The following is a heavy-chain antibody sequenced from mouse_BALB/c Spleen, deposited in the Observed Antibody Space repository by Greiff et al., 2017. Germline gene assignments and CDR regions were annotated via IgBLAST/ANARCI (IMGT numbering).Heavy chain of an antibody. V-gene: IGHV1-9*01. J-gene: IGHJ2*01. Sequence: VQLQQSGAELMKPGASVKISCKATGYTFSSYWIEWVKQRPGHGLEWIGEILPGSGSTNYNEKFKGKATFTADTSSNTAYMQLSSLTSEDSAVYYCASGGYYVRGDYWGQGTTLTVSS. CDR3: ASGGYYVRGDY. CDR2: ILPGSGST. D-gene: IGHD2-3*01. CDR1: GYTFSSYW.